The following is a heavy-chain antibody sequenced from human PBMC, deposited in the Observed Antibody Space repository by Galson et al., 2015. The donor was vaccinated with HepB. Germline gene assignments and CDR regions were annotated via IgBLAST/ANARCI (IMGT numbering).Heavy chain of an antibody. CDR2: ISTYNGKT. D-gene: IGHD3-10*01. CDR3: ARDRGTMVRGVMSIWTPVEHSGYFDL. V-gene: IGHV1-18*01. CDR1: GYTFTSYG. Sequence: SVKVSCKASGYTFTSYGISWVRQAPGQGLEWMGWISTYNGKTNYVQSLQGRVTLTTGTSTSTAYMELGSLRSDDTAVYYCARDRGTMVRGVMSIWTPVEHSGYFDLWGRGTLVTVSS. J-gene: IGHJ2*01.